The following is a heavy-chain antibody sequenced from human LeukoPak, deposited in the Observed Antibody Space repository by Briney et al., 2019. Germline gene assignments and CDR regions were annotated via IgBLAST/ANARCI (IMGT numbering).Heavy chain of an antibody. Sequence: SGGSLRLSCAASGFTFSSYAMSWVRQAPGKGLEWVSAISGSGGSTYYADSVQGRFTISRDNSKNTLYLQMNSLRAEDTAVYYCAKDRADSSGYSHVRYFQHWGQGTLVTVSS. D-gene: IGHD3-22*01. V-gene: IGHV3-23*01. CDR2: ISGSGGST. J-gene: IGHJ1*01. CDR1: GFTFSSYA. CDR3: AKDRADSSGYSHVRYFQH.